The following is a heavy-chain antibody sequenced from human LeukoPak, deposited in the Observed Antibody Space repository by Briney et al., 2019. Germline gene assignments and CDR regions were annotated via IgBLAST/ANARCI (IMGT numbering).Heavy chain of an antibody. CDR3: ARGACSGGSCYGSRWFDP. J-gene: IGHJ5*02. D-gene: IGHD2-15*01. V-gene: IGHV4-39*01. Sequence: SETLSLTCTVSGGSISSSSDYWGWIRQPPGKGLEWIGSIYYSGSTYYNPSLKSRVTISVDTSKNQFSLKLSSVTAADTAVYYCARGACSGGSCYGSRWFDPWGQGTLVTVSS. CDR2: IYYSGST. CDR1: GGSISSSSDY.